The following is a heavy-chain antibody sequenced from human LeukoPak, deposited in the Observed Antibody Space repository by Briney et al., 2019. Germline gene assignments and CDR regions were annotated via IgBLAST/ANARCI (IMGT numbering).Heavy chain of an antibody. CDR3: AREDYKYSSSWYSFDY. CDR2: FDPEDGET. Sequence: ASVKVSCKVSGYTLTELPMHWVRQAPGKGLEWMGGFDPEDGETIYAQKFQGRVTMTEDTSTDTAYMELSSLTSDDTALYYCAREDYKYSSSWYSFDYWGQGILVTVSS. CDR1: GYTLTELP. J-gene: IGHJ4*02. V-gene: IGHV1-24*01. D-gene: IGHD6-13*01.